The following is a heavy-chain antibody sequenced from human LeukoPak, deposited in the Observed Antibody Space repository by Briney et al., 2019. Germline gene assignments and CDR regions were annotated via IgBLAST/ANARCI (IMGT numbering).Heavy chain of an antibody. CDR1: GFTFSSYG. J-gene: IGHJ4*02. V-gene: IGHV3-33*01. CDR3: ARIGATVTTLDY. D-gene: IGHD4-17*01. Sequence: PGRSLRLSCAASGFTFSSYGMHWVRQAPGKGLEWVAVIWYDGSNKYYADSVKGRFTISRDNAKNTLYLQMNSLRAEDTAVYYCARIGATVTTLDYWGQGTLVTVSS. CDR2: IWYDGSNK.